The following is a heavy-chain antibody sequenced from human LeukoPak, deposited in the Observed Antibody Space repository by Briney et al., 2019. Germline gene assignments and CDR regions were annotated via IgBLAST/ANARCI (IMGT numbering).Heavy chain of an antibody. Sequence: GGSLRLSCAASGFTVSSNYMSWVRQAPGKGLEWVSIIYSGGSTYYADSVKGRFTISRDNSKNTLYLQMNSLRAEDTAVYYCARGGYHAYYLDYWGQGSLVTVSS. J-gene: IGHJ4*02. CDR2: IYSGGST. CDR3: ARGGYHAYYLDY. CDR1: GFTVSSNY. V-gene: IGHV3-66*01. D-gene: IGHD5-18*01.